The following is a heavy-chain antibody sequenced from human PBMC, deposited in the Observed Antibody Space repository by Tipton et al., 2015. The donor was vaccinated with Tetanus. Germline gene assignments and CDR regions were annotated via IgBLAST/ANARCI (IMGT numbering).Heavy chain of an antibody. CDR2: MYYSGTT. CDR3: ARATPSGSYFVRYYSMDV. D-gene: IGHD3-22*01. CDR1: GGSISSGGYS. Sequence: LRLSCAVSGGSISSGGYSWTWIRQPPGKGLQWIGYMYYSGTTHYNPSLKSRVTISIDRSKNQLSLKLTSVTAADTAVYYCARATPSGSYFVRYYSMDVWGQGTTVVVSS. J-gene: IGHJ6*02. V-gene: IGHV4-30-2*01.